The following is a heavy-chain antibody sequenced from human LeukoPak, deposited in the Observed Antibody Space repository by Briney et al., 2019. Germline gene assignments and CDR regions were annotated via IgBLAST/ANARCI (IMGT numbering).Heavy chain of an antibody. V-gene: IGHV1-2*02. CDR1: GYTFTGYY. D-gene: IGHD3-9*01. Sequence: ASVKVSCKASGYTFTGYYMHWVRQAPGQGLEWMGWINPNSGGTNYAQKFQGRVTMTRDTSISTAYMELSRLRSDDTAVYYCASPGYDILTGYYNGLHYWGQGTLVTVSS. J-gene: IGHJ4*02. CDR2: INPNSGGT. CDR3: ASPGYDILTGYYNGLHY.